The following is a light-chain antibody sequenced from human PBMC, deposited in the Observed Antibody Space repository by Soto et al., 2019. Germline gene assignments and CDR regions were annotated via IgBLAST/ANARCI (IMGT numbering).Light chain of an antibody. V-gene: IGKV1-5*03. CDR2: KAS. CDR3: EQYNTYPLT. Sequence: DIQMTQSPSTLSASVGDRVTITCRASQTISSWLAWYQQRPGKAPNLLIYKASTLQSGVPSRFSGSGSGTEFSLTISSLQPDDFATYYCEQYNTYPLTFGGGTTVESK. CDR1: QTISSW. J-gene: IGKJ4*01.